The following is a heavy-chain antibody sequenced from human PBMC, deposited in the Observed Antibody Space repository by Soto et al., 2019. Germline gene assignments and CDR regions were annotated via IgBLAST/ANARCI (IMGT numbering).Heavy chain of an antibody. CDR2: IKSKRDGGSA. CDR1: GFPSSDGL. CDR3: TTEQGIKEKVICAS. Sequence: GGSMIVSCAAAGFPSSDGLRSRVSKTQGKGVEWLGRIKSKRDGGSADYAAFVKGRVSISRDDSKRMVYFQMTSLKTEDTAVYYCTTEQGIKEKVICASWCQGLVVT. V-gene: IGHV3-15*01. J-gene: IGHJ5*02.